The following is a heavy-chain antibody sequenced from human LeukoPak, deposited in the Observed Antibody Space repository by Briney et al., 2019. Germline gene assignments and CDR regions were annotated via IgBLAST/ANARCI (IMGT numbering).Heavy chain of an antibody. V-gene: IGHV4-39*02. CDR3: ARGPTYQPIDS. J-gene: IGHJ4*02. Sequence: SETLSLTCTVPGGSISSGNYYWGWIRQPPGKGLDWIASIHYSGTTYYNPSLKSQVTISVDTSKNHFSLKLSSVTAADTAVYYCARGPTYQPIDSWGQGTLVTVSS. CDR2: IHYSGTT. D-gene: IGHD2-2*01. CDR1: GGSISSGNYY.